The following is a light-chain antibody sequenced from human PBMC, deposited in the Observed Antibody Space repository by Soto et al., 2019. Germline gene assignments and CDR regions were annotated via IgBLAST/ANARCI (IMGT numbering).Light chain of an antibody. CDR3: QQSYSTPWT. CDR1: QSISSY. V-gene: IGKV1-39*01. Sequence: DIQMTQSPSSLSASVGDRVTITCRASQSISSYLNWYQQKPGKAPKLLIYAASSLQSGVPSRFSGSGSGTDFTLTISSLPPEDFATYYCQQSYSTPWTFGQGTQVEIK. CDR2: AAS. J-gene: IGKJ1*01.